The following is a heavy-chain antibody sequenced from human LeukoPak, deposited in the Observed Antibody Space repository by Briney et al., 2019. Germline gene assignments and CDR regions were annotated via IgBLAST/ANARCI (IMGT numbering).Heavy chain of an antibody. D-gene: IGHD4-23*01. CDR1: GHTFTDHY. Sequence: ASVKVSCKASGHTFTDHYMHWVRQAPGQGLEWVGWINPNSGGTNYAQKFQGRVTMTRDTSINTAYMKVSRLRSDDTAVYYCASIGGTSLEYWGQGTLVTVSS. CDR2: INPNSGGT. CDR3: ASIGGTSLEY. J-gene: IGHJ4*02. V-gene: IGHV1-2*02.